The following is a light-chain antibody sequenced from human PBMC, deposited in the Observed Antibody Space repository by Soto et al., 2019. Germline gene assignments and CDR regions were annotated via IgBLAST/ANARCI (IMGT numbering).Light chain of an antibody. CDR3: RSYVGTNTYV. Sequence: QSALTQPPSASGSPGQSVTISCTGTSSDVGGYNYVSWYQQHPGKAPKLLIYEVSRRPSGVPDRFSGSKSGNTASLTVSGLQAEDEADYYCRSYVGTNTYVFGTGTKLTVL. J-gene: IGLJ1*01. V-gene: IGLV2-8*01. CDR2: EVS. CDR1: SSDVGGYNY.